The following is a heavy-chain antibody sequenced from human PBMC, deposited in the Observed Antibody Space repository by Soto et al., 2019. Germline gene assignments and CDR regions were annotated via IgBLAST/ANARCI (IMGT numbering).Heavy chain of an antibody. D-gene: IGHD1-1*01. CDR3: ARTLPNRQLFDS. CDR1: GGFS. CDR2: IYNSGRY. Sequence: PLETLSLTCTVSGGFSWGWIRQSPDKGLEWIGYIYNSGRYNYNPSLESRLTISIDTSKNQFSLRLASVTAADTAVYYCARTLPNRQLFDSWSQGTLVTVSS. V-gene: IGHV4-59*01. J-gene: IGHJ4*02.